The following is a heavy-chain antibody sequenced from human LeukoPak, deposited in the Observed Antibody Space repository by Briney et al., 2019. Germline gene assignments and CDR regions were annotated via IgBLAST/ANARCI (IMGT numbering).Heavy chain of an antibody. J-gene: IGHJ4*02. D-gene: IGHD1-26*01. CDR3: ARQKERSGSYYFDY. V-gene: IGHV4-4*07. CDR2: IYTSVTT. Sequence: RIYTSVTTNYPPSLKSRLPMSVDTSKTQFSLKLSSVTAADTAMYYCARQKERSGSYYFDYWGQGTLVTGSS.